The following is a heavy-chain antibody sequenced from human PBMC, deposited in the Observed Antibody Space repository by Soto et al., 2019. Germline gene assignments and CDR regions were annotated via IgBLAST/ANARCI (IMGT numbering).Heavy chain of an antibody. D-gene: IGHD3-10*01. V-gene: IGHV4-34*01. Sequence: SETLSLTCTVSGGSISGYYWSWIRQPPGKGLEWIGEINHSGSTNYNPSLKSRVTISVDTSKNQFSLKLSSVTAADTAVYYCARAPHYYGSGSYAWFDPWGQGTLVTVSS. CDR2: INHSGST. J-gene: IGHJ5*02. CDR3: ARAPHYYGSGSYAWFDP. CDR1: GGSISGYY.